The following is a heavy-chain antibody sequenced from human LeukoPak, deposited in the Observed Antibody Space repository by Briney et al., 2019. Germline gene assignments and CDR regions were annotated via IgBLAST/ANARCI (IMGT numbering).Heavy chain of an antibody. D-gene: IGHD6-13*01. CDR3: ARLGGSSNWYWSDY. Sequence: GGSLRLSCAASGFTFSSYEMNWVRQAPGKGLEWVSYISSSGSTIYYADSVKGRFTISRDSSKNTLYLQMNSLRTEDTALYYCARLGGSSNWYWSDYWGQGTLVTVSS. J-gene: IGHJ4*02. CDR1: GFTFSSYE. V-gene: IGHV3-48*03. CDR2: ISSSGSTI.